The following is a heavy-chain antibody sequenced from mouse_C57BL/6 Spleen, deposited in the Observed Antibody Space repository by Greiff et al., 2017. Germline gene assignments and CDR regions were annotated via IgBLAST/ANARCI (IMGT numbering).Heavy chain of an antibody. CDR3: TIYDGYYAHFDY. V-gene: IGHV14-1*01. Sequence: VQLQQSGAELVRPGASVKLSCTASGFNITDYYMHWVKQRPEQGLEWIGRIDPEDGDTEYAPKFQGKATMTADTSSNTAYLQLSSLTSEDTAVYYCTIYDGYYAHFDYWGQGTTLTVSS. J-gene: IGHJ2*01. CDR2: IDPEDGDT. CDR1: GFNITDYY. D-gene: IGHD2-3*01.